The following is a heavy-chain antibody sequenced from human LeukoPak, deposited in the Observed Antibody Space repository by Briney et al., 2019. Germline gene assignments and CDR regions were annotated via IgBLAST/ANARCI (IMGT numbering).Heavy chain of an antibody. Sequence: GGSLRLSCAASGFNFDDYVMSWVRQAPGKGLEWVSGINWNGGSRGYADSVKGRFTISRDNAKNSLYLQMNSLRAEDTAVYYCAELGITMIGGVWGKGTTVTISS. CDR1: GFNFDDYV. CDR2: INWNGGSR. CDR3: AELGITMIGGV. D-gene: IGHD3-10*02. V-gene: IGHV3-20*04. J-gene: IGHJ6*04.